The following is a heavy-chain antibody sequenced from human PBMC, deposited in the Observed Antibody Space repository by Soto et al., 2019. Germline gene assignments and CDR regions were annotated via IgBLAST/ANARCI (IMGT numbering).Heavy chain of an antibody. CDR2: ISYDGSNK. V-gene: IGHV3-30*18. Sequence: GGSLRLSCAASGFTFSSYGMHWVRQAPGKGLEWVAVISYDGSNKYYADSVKGRFTISRDNSKNTLYLQMNSLRAEDTAVYYCANLDWNYLYYYGMDVWGQGTTVTSP. D-gene: IGHD1-7*01. CDR1: GFTFSSYG. J-gene: IGHJ6*02. CDR3: ANLDWNYLYYYGMDV.